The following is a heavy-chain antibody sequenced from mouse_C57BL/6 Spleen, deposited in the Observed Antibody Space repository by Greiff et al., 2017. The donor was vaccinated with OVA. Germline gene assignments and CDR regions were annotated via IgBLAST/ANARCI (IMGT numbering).Heavy chain of an antibody. CDR3: ARKPNWDGDWFAY. CDR1: GFSLTSYG. Sequence: QVHVKQSGPGLVQPSQSLSITCTVSGFSLTSYGVHWVRQSPGKGLEWLGVIWSGGSTDYNAAFISRLSISKDNSKSQVFFKMNSLQADDTAIYYCARKPNWDGDWFAYWGQGTLVTVSA. J-gene: IGHJ3*01. CDR2: IWSGGST. V-gene: IGHV2-2*01. D-gene: IGHD4-1*01.